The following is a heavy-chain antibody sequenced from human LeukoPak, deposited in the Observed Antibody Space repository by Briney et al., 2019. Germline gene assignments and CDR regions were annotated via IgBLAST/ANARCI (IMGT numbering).Heavy chain of an antibody. J-gene: IGHJ4*02. V-gene: IGHV3-21*01. CDR2: ISSSSSYI. CDR3: ARDFDFWSGELGY. Sequence: PGGSLRLSCAASGFIFSSYSMHWVRQAPGKGLEWVSSISSSSSYIYYADSVKGRFTISRDNAKNSLYLQMNSLRAEDTAVYYCARDFDFWSGELGYWGQGTLVTVSS. CDR1: GFIFSSYS. D-gene: IGHD3-3*01.